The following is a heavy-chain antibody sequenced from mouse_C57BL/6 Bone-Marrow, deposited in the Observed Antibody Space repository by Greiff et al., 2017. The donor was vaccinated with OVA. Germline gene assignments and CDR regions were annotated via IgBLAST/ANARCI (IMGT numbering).Heavy chain of an antibody. CDR1: GFTFSDFY. D-gene: IGHD2-2*01. J-gene: IGHJ1*03. CDR2: SRNKANDYTT. CDR3: ARDAGLRRAYWYFDV. Sequence: EVQVVESGGGLVQSGRSLRLSCATSGFTFSDFYMEWVRQAPGKGLEWIAASRNKANDYTTEYSASVKGRFIVSRDTSQSILYLQMNALRAEDTAIYYCARDAGLRRAYWYFDVWGTGTTVTVSS. V-gene: IGHV7-1*01.